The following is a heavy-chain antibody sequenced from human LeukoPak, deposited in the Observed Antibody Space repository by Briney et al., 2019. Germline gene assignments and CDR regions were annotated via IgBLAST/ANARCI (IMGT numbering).Heavy chain of an antibody. CDR2: ISAYNGNT. D-gene: IGHD5-12*01. CDR3: ARGGSGYDPYYYYYMDV. V-gene: IGHV1-18*01. J-gene: IGHJ6*03. CDR1: GYTFTSYG. Sequence: ASVKVSCKASGYTFTSYGISWVRQAPGQGLEWMGWISAYNGNTNYAQKLQGRVTMTTDTSTSTAYMELRSLRSDDTAVYYCARGGSGYDPYYYYYMDVWGKGTTVTVSS.